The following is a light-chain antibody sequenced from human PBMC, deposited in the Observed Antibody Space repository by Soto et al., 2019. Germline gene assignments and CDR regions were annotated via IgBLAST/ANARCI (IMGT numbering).Light chain of an antibody. V-gene: IGLV2-14*03. CDR3: SSYTTSSTRV. CDR2: DVT. CDR1: SSDVGGYNY. Sequence: QSVLTQPTSVSGSPGQSITIPCTGTSSDVGGYNYVSWYQQYPGKAPKLVIFDVTNRPSGVSHRFSGAKSSNTASLTISGLQAQDEADYYCSSYTTSSTRVFGTGTKLTVL. J-gene: IGLJ1*01.